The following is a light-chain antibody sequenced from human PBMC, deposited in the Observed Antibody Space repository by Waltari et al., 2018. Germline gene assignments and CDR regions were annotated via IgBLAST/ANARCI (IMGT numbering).Light chain of an antibody. CDR2: DSS. CDR3: QHRHEWPVT. Sequence: EIVLTQSPAALSLSPGERATLSCRARQTISTEIAWYQQKPGQAPRLLIYDSSNRAPGIPARFSGSGSGTDFTLTISSLEPEDFAAYYCQHRHEWPVTFGQGTRLDIK. J-gene: IGKJ5*01. V-gene: IGKV3-11*01. CDR1: QTISTE.